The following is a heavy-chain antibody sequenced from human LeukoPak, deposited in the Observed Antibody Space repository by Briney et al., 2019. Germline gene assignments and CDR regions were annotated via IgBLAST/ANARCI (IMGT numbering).Heavy chain of an antibody. V-gene: IGHV4-59*01. J-gene: IGHJ4*02. CDR2: IYYSGRT. CDR3: ASASGIVGAKIDY. CDR1: GGSISSYY. D-gene: IGHD1-26*01. Sequence: SETLSLTCTVSGGSISSYYWSWVRQPPGKGMEWVGYIYYSGRTNYNPSLKSRVTISVDTSKNQFSLKLSSVTAADTAVYYCASASGIVGAKIDYWGQGTLVTVSS.